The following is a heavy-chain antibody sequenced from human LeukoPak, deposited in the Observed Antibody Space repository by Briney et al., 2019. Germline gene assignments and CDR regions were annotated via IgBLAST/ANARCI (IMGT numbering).Heavy chain of an antibody. V-gene: IGHV4-34*01. CDR2: INHSGST. CDR3: ARDGEYSGSYYDY. CDR1: GGSFSGYY. J-gene: IGHJ4*02. D-gene: IGHD1-26*01. Sequence: PSETLSLTCAVYGGSFSGYYWSWIRQPPGKGLEWIGEINHSGSTNYNPSLKSRVTISVDTSKNQFSLKLSSVTAADTAVYYCARDGEYSGSYYDYWGQGTLVTVSS.